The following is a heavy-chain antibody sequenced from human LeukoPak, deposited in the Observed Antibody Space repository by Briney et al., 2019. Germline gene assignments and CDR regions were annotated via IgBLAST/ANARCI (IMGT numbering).Heavy chain of an antibody. CDR3: ARGSGYSYGYFAGIGDYDAFDV. Sequence: GGSLRLSCAASGFTFNSYAMSWVRQAPGKGLEWVSVISGSGGSTYYADSVQGRLTISRDNSKNTLYLQLNSLRPEDTAVYYCARGSGYSYGYFAGIGDYDAFDVWGQGTMVTVSS. D-gene: IGHD5-18*01. CDR2: ISGSGGST. V-gene: IGHV3-23*01. CDR1: GFTFNSYA. J-gene: IGHJ3*01.